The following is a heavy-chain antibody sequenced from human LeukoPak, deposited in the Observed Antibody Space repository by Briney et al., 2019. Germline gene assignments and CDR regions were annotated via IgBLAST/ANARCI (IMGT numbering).Heavy chain of an antibody. CDR1: GFSFSTYS. CDR3: AKDPDPYCSSTSCHKDY. CDR2: ISNTSDTI. V-gene: IGHV3-48*01. Sequence: PGGSLRLSCAASGFSFSTYSMNWVRQAPGKGLEWISYISNTSDTIYYADSVKGRFTISRDNSKNTLYLQMNSLRAEDTAVYYCAKDPDPYCSSTSCHKDYWGQGTLVTVSS. D-gene: IGHD2-2*01. J-gene: IGHJ4*02.